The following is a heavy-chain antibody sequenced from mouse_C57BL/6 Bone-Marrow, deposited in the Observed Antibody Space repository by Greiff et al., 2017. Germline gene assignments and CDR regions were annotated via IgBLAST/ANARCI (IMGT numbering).Heavy chain of an antibody. V-gene: IGHV14-2*01. CDR1: GFNIKDYY. CDR3: ARDYYGSSYVGVAY. J-gene: IGHJ3*01. CDR2: IVPEDGDT. Sequence: VHVKQSGAELVKPGASVKLSCTASGFNIKDYYMHWVKQRTEQGLEWIGRIVPEDGDTKYAPKFQGKATITADTSANTAYLQLSSLTSEDTAVYYCARDYYGSSYVGVAYWGQGTLVTVSA. D-gene: IGHD1-1*01.